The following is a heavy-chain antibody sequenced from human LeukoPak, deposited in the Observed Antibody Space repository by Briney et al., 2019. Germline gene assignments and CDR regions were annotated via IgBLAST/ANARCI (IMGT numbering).Heavy chain of an antibody. D-gene: IGHD2-2*01. CDR1: GFTFSSYG. CDR2: ISTSSIYI. J-gene: IGHJ3*02. CDR3: ARGHGVVAASDDAFDI. Sequence: PGGSLRLSCAASGFTFSSYGMSWVRQAPGKGLEWVSSISTSSIYIYYADSMKGRFTISRDNAKKSLYLQMNSLRAEDTAVYYCARGHGVVAASDDAFDIWGQGTMVTVSS. V-gene: IGHV3-21*01.